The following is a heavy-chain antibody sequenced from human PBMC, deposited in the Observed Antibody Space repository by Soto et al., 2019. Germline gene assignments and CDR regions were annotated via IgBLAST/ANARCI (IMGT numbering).Heavy chain of an antibody. CDR2: IYYSGST. CDR3: ARHGTPTSGSDY. Sequence: SETLSLTCTVSGGSMSSYYWSWIRQPPGKGLEWIGYIYYSGSTNYNPSLKSRVTISVDTSKNQFSLRLSSVTAADTAVYYCARHGTPTSGSDYWGQGTLVTVSS. CDR1: GGSMSSYY. D-gene: IGHD1-26*01. V-gene: IGHV4-59*08. J-gene: IGHJ4*02.